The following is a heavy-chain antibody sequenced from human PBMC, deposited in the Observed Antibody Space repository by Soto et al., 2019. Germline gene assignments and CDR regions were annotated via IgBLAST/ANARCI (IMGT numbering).Heavy chain of an antibody. CDR1: GYTFTSYD. J-gene: IGHJ4*02. CDR2: MHPNSGNT. D-gene: IGHD1-26*01. V-gene: IGHV1-8*01. CDR3: ARGLSYRQD. Sequence: QVQLVQSGAEVKKPGASVKVSCKASGYTFTSYDINWVRQATGQGLEWMGWMHPNSGNTGYAQKFHGRVTMTRNTSISTAYRELSSLSSEDTAVDYCARGLSYRQDWGQGTLVTVSS.